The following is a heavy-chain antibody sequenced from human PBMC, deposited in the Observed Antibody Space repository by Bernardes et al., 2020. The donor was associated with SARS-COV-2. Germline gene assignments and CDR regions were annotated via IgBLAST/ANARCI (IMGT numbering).Heavy chain of an antibody. D-gene: IGHD6-13*01. CDR3: APPPHIAAVGTVAAFDY. Sequence: GGSLRLSCAASGFTFRSYAMSWVRQAPGKGLEWVSAISGSGGSTYYADSVKGRFTISRDNSKNTLFLQMSSLRAEDTAVYYCAPPPHIAAVGTVAAFDYWGQGTLVTVSS. CDR1: GFTFRSYA. J-gene: IGHJ4*02. CDR2: ISGSGGST. V-gene: IGHV3-23*01.